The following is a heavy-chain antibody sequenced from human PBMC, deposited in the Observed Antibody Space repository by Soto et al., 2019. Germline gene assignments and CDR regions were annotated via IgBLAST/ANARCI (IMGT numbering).Heavy chain of an antibody. CDR1: CGSISSGDYY. Sequence: SETLSLTCTVSCGSISSGDYYWGWIRQPPGKGLEWIGSIYYSGSTYYNPSLKSRVTISVDTSKNQFSLKLSSVTAADTAVYYCARQVMTTSDYWGQGTLVTVSS. J-gene: IGHJ4*02. CDR2: IYYSGST. CDR3: ARQVMTTSDY. D-gene: IGHD3-16*01. V-gene: IGHV4-39*01.